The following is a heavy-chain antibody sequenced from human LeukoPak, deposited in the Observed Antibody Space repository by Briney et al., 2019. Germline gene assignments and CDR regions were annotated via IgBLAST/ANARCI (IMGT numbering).Heavy chain of an antibody. J-gene: IGHJ6*03. D-gene: IGHD3-10*01. CDR1: GFTFNRFA. CDR3: AKAHERTYYHGGGNFPAEERNHFYYMDV. Sequence: GDSLRLSCTTSGFTFNRFAMTWVRRAPGRGLDWVSTISNSGDDTSYADSVRGRFTISRDMSKNTLYLQMYSLRADDTAIYYCAKAHERTYYHGGGNFPAEERNHFYYMDVWGKGTTVIVSS. V-gene: IGHV3-23*01. CDR2: ISNSGDDT.